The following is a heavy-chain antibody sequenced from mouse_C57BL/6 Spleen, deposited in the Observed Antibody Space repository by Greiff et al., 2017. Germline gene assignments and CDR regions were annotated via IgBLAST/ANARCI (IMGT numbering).Heavy chain of an antibody. V-gene: IGHV5-17*01. CDR3: ARSQNFITTVQDYFDY. CDR2: ISSGSSTI. Sequence: EVNVVESGGGLVKPGGSLKLSCAASGFTFSDYGMHWVRQAPEKGLEWVAYISSGSSTIYYADTVKGRFTISRDNAKNTLFLQMTSLRSEDTAMYYCARSQNFITTVQDYFDYWGQGTTLTVSS. J-gene: IGHJ2*01. CDR1: GFTFSDYG. D-gene: IGHD1-1*01.